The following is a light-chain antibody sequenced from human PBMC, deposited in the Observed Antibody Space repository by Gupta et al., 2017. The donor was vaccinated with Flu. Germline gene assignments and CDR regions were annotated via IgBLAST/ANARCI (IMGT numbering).Light chain of an antibody. J-gene: IGKJ4*01. CDR1: QNVGRQ. CDR3: QQRSLWPLT. Sequence: GETATLSCRASQNVGRQIAWYQQKPGRAPRLIMFDASSRATGIPARFSGSGSGTDFILTISNLETEDFAVYYCQQRSLWPLTFGSGTKVEI. V-gene: IGKV3-11*01. CDR2: DAS.